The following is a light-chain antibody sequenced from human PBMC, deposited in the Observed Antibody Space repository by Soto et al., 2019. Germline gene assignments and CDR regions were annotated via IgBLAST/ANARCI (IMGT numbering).Light chain of an antibody. CDR2: DNN. J-gene: IGLJ2*01. CDR1: SSNIGNNY. CDR3: GTWDSSLSAVV. Sequence: QSALTQPPSVSAAPGQKVTISCSGSSSNIGNNYVSWYQQLPGTVPKLLIYDNNQRPSGIPDRFSGSKSGTSATLGITGLQTGDEADYYCGTWDSSLSAVVFGGGTKLTVL. V-gene: IGLV1-51*01.